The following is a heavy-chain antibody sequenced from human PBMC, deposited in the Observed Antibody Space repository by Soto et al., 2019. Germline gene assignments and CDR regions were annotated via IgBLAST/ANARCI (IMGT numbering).Heavy chain of an antibody. CDR3: ARDGHDYGVTGYY. CDR1: GYTFTSYG. CDR2: ISAYNGNT. D-gene: IGHD4-17*01. Sequence: QVQLVQSGAEVKKPGASVKVSCKASGYTFTSYGISWVRQAPGQGLEWMGWISAYNGNTNYAKKLQGRGTLTTDTTTSTAYRELGSLRSDDTAVYYCARDGHDYGVTGYYLGQGTLVTVSS. J-gene: IGHJ4*02. V-gene: IGHV1-18*01.